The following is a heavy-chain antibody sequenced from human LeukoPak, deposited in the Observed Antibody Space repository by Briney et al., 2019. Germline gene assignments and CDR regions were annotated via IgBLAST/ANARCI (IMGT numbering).Heavy chain of an antibody. J-gene: IGHJ4*02. CDR2: ISYDGSNK. CDR1: GFTFSSYA. CDR3: ARGLVGYFDY. D-gene: IGHD3-3*01. Sequence: SCKASGFTFSSYAMHWVRQAPGKGLEWVAVISYDGSNKYYADSVKGRFTISRDNSKNTLYLQMNSLRAEDTAVYYCARGLVGYFDYWGQGTLVTVSS. V-gene: IGHV3-30-3*01.